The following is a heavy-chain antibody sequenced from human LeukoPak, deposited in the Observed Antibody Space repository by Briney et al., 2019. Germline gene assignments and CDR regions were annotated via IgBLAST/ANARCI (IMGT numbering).Heavy chain of an antibody. CDR2: IIPIFGTA. Sequence: ASVKVSCKASGGTFSSYAISWVRQAPGQGLEWMGGIIPIFGTANYAQKFQGRVTITTDESTSTAYMELSSLRSEDTAVYYCARSDRTLLSSSWKNYYYYYTDVWGKGSPVTVSS. CDR1: GGTFSSYA. V-gene: IGHV1-69*05. D-gene: IGHD6-13*01. J-gene: IGHJ6*03. CDR3: ARSDRTLLSSSWKNYYYYYTDV.